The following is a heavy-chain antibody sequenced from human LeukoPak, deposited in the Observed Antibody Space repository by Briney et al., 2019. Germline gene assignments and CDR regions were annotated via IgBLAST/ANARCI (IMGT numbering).Heavy chain of an antibody. Sequence: ASVKVSCKASGYTFTGYYMHWVRQAPGQGLEWMGRIDPNSGGTNYAQKFQGRVTMTRDTSISTAYMELSRLRSDDTAVYYCARVAYYGYPDYWGQGTLVTVSS. D-gene: IGHD3-16*01. CDR1: GYTFTGYY. CDR2: IDPNSGGT. V-gene: IGHV1-2*06. CDR3: ARVAYYGYPDY. J-gene: IGHJ4*02.